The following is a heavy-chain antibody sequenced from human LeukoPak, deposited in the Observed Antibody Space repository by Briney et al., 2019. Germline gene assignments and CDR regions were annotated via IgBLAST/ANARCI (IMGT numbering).Heavy chain of an antibody. D-gene: IGHD3-16*01. Sequence: ASVTVSCKASGYTFTSYGISWVRHAPGDGLEWMGWSSAYNGNTNYAQKLQGRVTMNTDTSTSTAYMELRSLRSDDTAVYYCARSWGYGVDAFDIWGQGTMVTVSS. CDR3: ARSWGYGVDAFDI. CDR2: SSAYNGNT. V-gene: IGHV1-18*01. J-gene: IGHJ3*02. CDR1: GYTFTSYG.